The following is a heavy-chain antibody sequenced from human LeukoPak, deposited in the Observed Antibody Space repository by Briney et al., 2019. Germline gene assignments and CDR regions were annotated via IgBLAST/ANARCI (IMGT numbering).Heavy chain of an antibody. CDR3: ARAGKQQLPHY. CDR1: GGSISSGGYY. D-gene: IGHD6-13*01. J-gene: IGHJ4*02. Sequence: SQTLSLTCTVSGGSISSGGYYWSWICQHPGKGLEWIGYIYYSGSTYYNPSLKSRVTISVDTSKNQFSLKLSSVTAADTAVYYCARAGKQQLPHYWGQGTLVTVSS. V-gene: IGHV4-31*03. CDR2: IYYSGST.